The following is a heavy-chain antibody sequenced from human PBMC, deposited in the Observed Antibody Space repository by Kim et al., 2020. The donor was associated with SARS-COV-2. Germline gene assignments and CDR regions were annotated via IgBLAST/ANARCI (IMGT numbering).Heavy chain of an antibody. CDR3: ARGPPRYYYGSGSYYNY. V-gene: IGHV4-34*01. CDR2: INHSGST. J-gene: IGHJ4*02. D-gene: IGHD3-10*01. CDR1: GGSFSGYY. Sequence: SETLSLTCAVYGGSFSGYYWSWIRQPPGKGLEWIGEINHSGSTNYNPSLKSRVTISVDTSKNQFSLKLSSVTAADTAVYYCARGPPRYYYGSGSYYNYWGQGTLVTVSS.